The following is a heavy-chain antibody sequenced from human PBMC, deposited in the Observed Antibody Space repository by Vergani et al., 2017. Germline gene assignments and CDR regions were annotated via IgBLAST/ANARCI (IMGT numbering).Heavy chain of an antibody. V-gene: IGHV4-30-4*08. Sequence: QVQLQESGPGLVKPSETLSLTCTVSGGSISSGDYYWSWIRQPPGKGLEWIGYIYYSGSTYYNPSLKSRVTLSVDTSNNQCSLKLSSVTAADTAVYYCARYDYYVGFDYWGQGTLVTVSS. CDR2: IYYSGST. CDR1: GGSISSGDYY. J-gene: IGHJ4*02. D-gene: IGHD3-16*01. CDR3: ARYDYYVGFDY.